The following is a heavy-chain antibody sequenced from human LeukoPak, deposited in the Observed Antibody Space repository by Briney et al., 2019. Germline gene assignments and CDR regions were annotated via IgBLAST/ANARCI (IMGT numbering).Heavy chain of an antibody. J-gene: IGHJ4*02. CDR1: GGSISSGGYY. CDR3: ASGQDYGDYAGGETYYFDY. Sequence: SQTLSLTCTVSGGSISSGGYYWSWIRQHPGKGLEWIGYIYYSGSTYYNPSLKSRVTISVDTSKNQFSPKLSSVTAADTAVYYCASGQDYGDYAGGETYYFDYWGQGTLVTVSS. CDR2: IYYSGST. V-gene: IGHV4-31*03. D-gene: IGHD4-17*01.